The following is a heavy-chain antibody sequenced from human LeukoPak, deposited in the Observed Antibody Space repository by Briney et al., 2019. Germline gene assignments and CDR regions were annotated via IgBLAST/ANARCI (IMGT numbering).Heavy chain of an antibody. D-gene: IGHD3-10*01. V-gene: IGHV4-30-2*01. Sequence: SETLSLTCTVSGGSISSGGYYWSWIRQPPGKGLEWIGYIYHSGSTYYNPSLKSRVTISVDTSKNQFSLKLSSVTAADTAVYYCARPREHTLWFGELWLGAFDIWGQGTMVTVSS. CDR3: ARPREHTLWFGELWLGAFDI. CDR1: GGSISSGGYY. J-gene: IGHJ3*02. CDR2: IYHSGST.